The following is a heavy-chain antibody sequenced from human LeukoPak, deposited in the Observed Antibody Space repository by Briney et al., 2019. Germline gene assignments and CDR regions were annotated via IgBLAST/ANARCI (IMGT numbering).Heavy chain of an antibody. D-gene: IGHD6-19*01. V-gene: IGHV3-23*01. Sequence: GGSLRLSGAASGLTFRSYAMGWAGQAEGKGLEGVSTISGSGGDTYYADSVKGRFTISRDNSRNTLYLQMNSLRVDDTAVYYCAARPPVAVAGPFDYWGQGPLVTVSS. CDR3: AARPPVAVAGPFDY. CDR1: GLTFRSYA. CDR2: ISGSGGDT. J-gene: IGHJ4*02.